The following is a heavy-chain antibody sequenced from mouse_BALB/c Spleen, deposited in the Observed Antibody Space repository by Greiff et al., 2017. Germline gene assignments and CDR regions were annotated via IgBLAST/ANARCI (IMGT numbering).Heavy chain of an antibody. CDR1: GYAFSSYW. CDR3: ARSDGSSSWYFDV. Sequence: QVQLQQSGAELVRPGSSVKISCKASGYAFSSYWMNWVKQRPGQGLEWIGQIYPGDGDTNYNGKFKGKATLTADKSSSTAYMQLSSLTSEDSAVYFCARSDGSSSWYFDVWGAGTTVTVSS. V-gene: IGHV1-80*01. J-gene: IGHJ1*01. CDR2: IYPGDGDT. D-gene: IGHD1-1*01.